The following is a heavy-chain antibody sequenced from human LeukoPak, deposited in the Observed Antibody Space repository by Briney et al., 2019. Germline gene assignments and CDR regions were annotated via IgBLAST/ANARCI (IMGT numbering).Heavy chain of an antibody. CDR1: VFTSNTYV. D-gene: IGHD3-10*01. Sequence: GRTLRLSCVASVFTSNTYVMHWVRQAPSTGLDCVAVISLDGANEYYADSVKGRFAISRDISKNTLYLHMSSLRPDDTAVYYCAKGAYSYASVTYYFDYWGQGTLVTVSS. CDR2: ISLDGANE. J-gene: IGHJ4*02. CDR3: AKGAYSYASVTYYFDY. V-gene: IGHV3-30*18.